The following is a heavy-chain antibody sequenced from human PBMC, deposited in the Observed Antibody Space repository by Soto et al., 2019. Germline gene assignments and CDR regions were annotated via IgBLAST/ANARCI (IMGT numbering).Heavy chain of an antibody. CDR2: INSDGSST. CDR3: AKGPRGGYVVYMDV. D-gene: IGHD3-16*01. CDR1: GFTFNSYW. V-gene: IGHV3-74*01. Sequence: GFLRLSCAASGFTFNSYWIHWVRQAPGKGLVWVSRINSDGSSTSYADSVKGRFTISRDNSKNTLYLQMNSLRAEDTAVYYCAKGPRGGYVVYMDVWGKGTTVTVSS. J-gene: IGHJ6*03.